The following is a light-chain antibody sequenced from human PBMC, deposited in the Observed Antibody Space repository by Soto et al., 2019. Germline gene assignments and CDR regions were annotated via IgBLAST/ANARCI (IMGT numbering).Light chain of an antibody. CDR2: DAS. J-gene: IGKJ4*01. CDR1: QSVSSF. CDR3: QQRSNWPLT. V-gene: IGKV3-11*01. Sequence: EIVLTQSPATLSLSPGERATLSCRASQSVSSFLSWYQQKPGQAPRLLVYDASNTATGIPARFSSSGSRTDFPLTISSLAPEDFAVYYCQQRSNWPLTFGGGTKVEIK.